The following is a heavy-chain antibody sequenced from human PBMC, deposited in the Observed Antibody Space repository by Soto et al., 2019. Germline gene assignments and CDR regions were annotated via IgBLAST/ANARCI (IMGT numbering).Heavy chain of an antibody. D-gene: IGHD2-8*01. J-gene: IGHJ6*02. Sequence: ASVKVSCKASGGTFSSYAISWVRQAPGQGLEWMGGIIPIFGTANYAQKFQGRVTITADESTSTAYMELSSLRSEDTAVYYCARWARYCTNGVCYKVYYYCGMDVWGQGTTVAVSS. CDR1: GGTFSSYA. V-gene: IGHV1-69*13. CDR2: IIPIFGTA. CDR3: ARWARYCTNGVCYKVYYYCGMDV.